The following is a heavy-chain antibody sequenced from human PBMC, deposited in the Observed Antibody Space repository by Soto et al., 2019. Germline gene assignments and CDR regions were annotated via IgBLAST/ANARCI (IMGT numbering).Heavy chain of an antibody. CDR3: ARSLGYCSGGSCYSYNWFDP. CDR1: GGTFSSYT. CDR2: IIPILGIA. V-gene: IGHV1-69*02. D-gene: IGHD2-15*01. Sequence: ASVKVSWKASGGTFSSYTISWVRQAPGQGLEWMGRIIPILGIANYAQKFQGRVTITADKSTSTAYMELSSLRSEDTAVYYCARSLGYCSGGSCYSYNWFDPWGQGTLVTVSS. J-gene: IGHJ5*02.